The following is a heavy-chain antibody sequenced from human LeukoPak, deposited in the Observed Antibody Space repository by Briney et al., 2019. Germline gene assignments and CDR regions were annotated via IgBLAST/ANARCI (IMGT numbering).Heavy chain of an antibody. D-gene: IGHD4-17*01. CDR1: GFTFSDYY. Sequence: PGGSLRLSCAASGFTFSDYYMSWIRQAPGKGLEWVSSISSSSSYIYYADSVKGRFTISRDSAKNSLYLQMNSLRAEDTAVYYCVRSHPRTVTTPAGDYWGQGTLVTVSS. J-gene: IGHJ4*02. CDR3: VRSHPRTVTTPAGDY. CDR2: ISSSSSYI. V-gene: IGHV3-11*06.